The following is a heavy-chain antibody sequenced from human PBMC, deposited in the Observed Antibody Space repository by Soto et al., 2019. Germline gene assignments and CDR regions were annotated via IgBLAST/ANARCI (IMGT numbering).Heavy chain of an antibody. CDR2: INHSGST. CDR3: AREYSSSSWRFDP. Sequence: QVQLQQWGAGLLKPSETLSLTCAVYGGSFNGYYWSWIRQPPGKGLEWIGEINHSGSTNYNPSLKSRVTISVDTSKNQFSLKLSSVTAADTAVYYCAREYSSSSWRFDPWGQGTLVTVSS. CDR1: GGSFNGYY. J-gene: IGHJ5*02. V-gene: IGHV4-34*01. D-gene: IGHD6-6*01.